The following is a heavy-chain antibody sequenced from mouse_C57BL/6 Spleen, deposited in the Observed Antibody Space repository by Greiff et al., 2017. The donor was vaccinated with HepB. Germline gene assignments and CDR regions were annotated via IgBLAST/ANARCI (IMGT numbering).Heavy chain of an antibody. CDR1: GYTFTDYE. V-gene: IGHV1-15*01. CDR3: TRSDNWERSYYFDY. Sequence: QVQLQQSGAELVRPGASVTLSCKASGYTFTDYEMHWVKQTPVHGLEWIGAIDPETGGTAYNQKFKGKAILTADKSSSTAYMELRSLTSEDSAVYYCTRSDNWERSYYFDYWGQGTTLTVSS. D-gene: IGHD4-1*01. J-gene: IGHJ2*01. CDR2: IDPETGGT.